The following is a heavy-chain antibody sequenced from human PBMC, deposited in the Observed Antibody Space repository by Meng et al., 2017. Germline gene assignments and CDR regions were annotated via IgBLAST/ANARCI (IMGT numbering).Heavy chain of an antibody. J-gene: IGHJ4*02. CDR3: VRDEDMSAAGKLFGDY. CDR2: INPESGDT. D-gene: IGHD6-25*01. CDR1: GYNFPDYY. Sequence: ASVKVSCKASGYNFPDYYIHWVRRAPGQGLEWMGRINPESGDTHYAQKFQARVTMTGDKSISTAYMELSGLRSDDTAMYYCVRDEDMSAAGKLFGDYWGQGTLVTVSS. V-gene: IGHV1-2*06.